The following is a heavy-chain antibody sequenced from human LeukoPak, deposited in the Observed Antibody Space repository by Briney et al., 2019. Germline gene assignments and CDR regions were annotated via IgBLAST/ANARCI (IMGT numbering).Heavy chain of an antibody. CDR2: IKQDGSEK. D-gene: IGHD3-10*01. Sequence: GGPLRLSCAASGFTFSSYWMRWLRRAPGKGLEGVANIKQDGSEKYYVDSVKGRFTISRDNAKNSLYLQMNSLRAEDTAVYYCARDRSILWFGELFHYWGQGTLVTVSS. CDR1: GFTFSSYW. J-gene: IGHJ4*02. CDR3: ARDRSILWFGELFHY. V-gene: IGHV3-7*01.